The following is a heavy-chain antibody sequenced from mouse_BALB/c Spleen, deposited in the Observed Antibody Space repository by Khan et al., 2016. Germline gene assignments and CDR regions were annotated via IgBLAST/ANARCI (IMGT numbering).Heavy chain of an antibody. CDR3: ARGGGRGFDY. Sequence: QVQLQQSGADLVRPRSSVKISCKASGFAFSIYWMNWVKQRPGQGLEWIGQIFPGDGDTDYNGKFKGKATLTADESSSPAYMQLSNLTSEDSAVYFCARGGGRGFDYWGQGTTLTFSS. CDR2: IFPGDGDT. V-gene: IGHV1-80*01. D-gene: IGHD1-1*02. CDR1: GFAFSIYW. J-gene: IGHJ2*01.